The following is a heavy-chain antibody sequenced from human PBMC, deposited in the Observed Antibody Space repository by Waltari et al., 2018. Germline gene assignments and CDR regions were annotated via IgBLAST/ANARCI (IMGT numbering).Heavy chain of an antibody. Sequence: QVQLQESGPGLVKPSETLSLTCTVSGGSISSYYWSWIRQPAGKGLEWIGRIYTSGSTNYNPSLKSRVTMSVDTSKNQFSLKLSSVTAADTAVYYCAREGHTMIVVVPWLDYYYYMDVWGKGTTVTISS. D-gene: IGHD3-22*01. CDR1: GGSISSYY. CDR3: AREGHTMIVVVPWLDYYYYMDV. V-gene: IGHV4-4*07. J-gene: IGHJ6*03. CDR2: IYTSGST.